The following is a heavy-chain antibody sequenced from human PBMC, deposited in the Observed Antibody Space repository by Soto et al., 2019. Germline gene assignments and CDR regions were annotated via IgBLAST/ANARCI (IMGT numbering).Heavy chain of an antibody. V-gene: IGHV3-21*01. CDR2: ISSSSSYI. CDR3: ARDPIYDFWSGYSPSYYYYYMDV. Sequence: GGSLRLSCAASGFTFSSYSMNWVRQAPGKGLEWVSSISSSSSYIYYADSVKGRFTISRDNAKNSLYLQMNSLRAEDTAVYYCARDPIYDFWSGYSPSYYYYYMDVWGKGTTVTVSS. CDR1: GFTFSSYS. D-gene: IGHD3-3*01. J-gene: IGHJ6*03.